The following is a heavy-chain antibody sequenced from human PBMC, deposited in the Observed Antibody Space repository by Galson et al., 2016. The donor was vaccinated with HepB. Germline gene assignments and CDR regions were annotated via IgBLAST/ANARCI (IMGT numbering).Heavy chain of an antibody. CDR1: GFTFDDFT. CDR3: GRGGGGGSTSEGMED. CDR2: ISWDTART. J-gene: IGHJ4*02. D-gene: IGHD3-16*01. Sequence: LRLSCAASGFTFDDFTMHWVRQVPGKGLEWVSLISWDTARTDYADSVKGRFTIYRDNSKNSLYLQMNSLKTEDTALYYCGRGGGGGSTSEGMEDGGQGTQVTVSS. V-gene: IGHV3-43*01.